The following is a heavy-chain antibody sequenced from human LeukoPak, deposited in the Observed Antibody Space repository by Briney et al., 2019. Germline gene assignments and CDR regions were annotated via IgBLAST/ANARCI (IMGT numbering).Heavy chain of an antibody. V-gene: IGHV1-2*02. J-gene: IGHJ6*02. D-gene: IGHD6-13*01. CDR2: INPNSGGT. CDR3: AGDTAAAGRLIRYYYGMDV. Sequence: ASVKVSCKASGYTFTGYYMHWVRQAPGQGLEWMGWINPNSGGTNYAQKFQGRVTMTRDTSISTAYMELSRLRSDDTAVYYCAGDTAAAGRLIRYYYGMDVWGQGTTVTVSS. CDR1: GYTFTGYY.